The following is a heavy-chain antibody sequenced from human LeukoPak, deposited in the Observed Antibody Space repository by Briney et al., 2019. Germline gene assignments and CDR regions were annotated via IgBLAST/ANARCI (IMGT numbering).Heavy chain of an antibody. D-gene: IGHD6-13*01. Sequence: SETLSLTCTVSGGSISSSSYYWGWIRQPPGKGLEWIGSIYYSGSTYYNPSLKSRVTISIDKSKSQFSLKLSSVTAADTAVYYCASLYGSSWPPFDYWGQGTLVTVSS. CDR3: ASLYGSSWPPFDY. V-gene: IGHV4-39*07. CDR1: GGSISSSSYY. J-gene: IGHJ4*02. CDR2: IYYSGST.